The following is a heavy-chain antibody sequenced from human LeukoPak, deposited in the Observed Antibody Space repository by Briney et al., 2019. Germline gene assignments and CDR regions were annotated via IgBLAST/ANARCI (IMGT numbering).Heavy chain of an antibody. CDR2: ISGSGGST. CDR1: GFTFSSYA. D-gene: IGHD6-19*01. V-gene: IGHV3-23*01. Sequence: TGGSLRLSCAASGFTFSSYAMSWVRQAPGKGLEWVSAISGSGGSTYYADSVKGRFTISRDNSKNTLYLQMNSLRAEDTAVYYCARAPYSSGWYLGFVGWYFDYWGQGTLVTVSS. CDR3: ARAPYSSGWYLGFVGWYFDY. J-gene: IGHJ4*02.